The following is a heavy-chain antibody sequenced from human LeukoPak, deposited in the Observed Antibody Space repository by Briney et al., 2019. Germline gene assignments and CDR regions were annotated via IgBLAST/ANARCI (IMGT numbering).Heavy chain of an antibody. CDR3: ARGLANVDTAMVYYYYMDG. CDR1: GFTFSSYG. CDR2: IWCDGSNK. J-gene: IGHJ6*03. D-gene: IGHD5-18*01. V-gene: IGHV3-33*01. Sequence: PGGSLRLSCAASGFTFSSYGMHWVRQAPGKGLEWVAVIWCDGSNKYYADSVKGRFTISRDNSKNTLYLQMNSLRAEDTAVYYCARGLANVDTAMVYYYYMDGWGKGTTVTVSS.